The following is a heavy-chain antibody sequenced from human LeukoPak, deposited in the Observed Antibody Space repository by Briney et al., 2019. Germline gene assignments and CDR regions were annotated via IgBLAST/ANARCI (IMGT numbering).Heavy chain of an antibody. D-gene: IGHD6-6*01. J-gene: IGHJ5*02. V-gene: IGHV1-24*01. CDR3: ATEDYSISSLRWFDP. Sequence: ASVTVSFKVSGYTLTELSMHWVRQAPRKGGEGMGGFDPEDGETNYAQKFQGRVTMTEDTSTDTAYMELSSLRSEDTAVYYCATEDYSISSLRWFDPWGQGTLVTVSS. CDR1: GYTLTELS. CDR2: FDPEDGET.